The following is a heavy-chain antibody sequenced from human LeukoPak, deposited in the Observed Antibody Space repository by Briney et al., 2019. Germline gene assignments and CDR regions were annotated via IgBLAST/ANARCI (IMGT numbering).Heavy chain of an antibody. Sequence: GASVKVSCKASGYTFTNYDINWVRQATGQGLEWMGWMNPNSGNTGYAQKFQGRVTMTRNTSISTAYMELSSLRSEDTAVYYCARVGSSGWFINYYFDYWGQGTLVTVSS. CDR3: ARVGSSGWFINYYFDY. D-gene: IGHD6-19*01. V-gene: IGHV1-8*01. J-gene: IGHJ4*02. CDR2: MNPNSGNT. CDR1: GYTFTNYD.